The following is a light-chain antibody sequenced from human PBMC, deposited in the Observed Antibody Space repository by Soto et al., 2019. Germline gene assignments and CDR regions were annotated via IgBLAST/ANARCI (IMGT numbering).Light chain of an antibody. CDR2: NVS. CDR3: QQFGSSVT. Sequence: EIVLTQFPGTLSLSPGDRATLSCRASQSVGNNYLAWYQQKPGQAPRLIIFNVSSRATGIPHRFSGSGSGTDFTLTISRLEPEDFAVYYCQQFGSSVTFGQGTRLEIK. CDR1: QSVGNNY. J-gene: IGKJ5*01. V-gene: IGKV3-20*01.